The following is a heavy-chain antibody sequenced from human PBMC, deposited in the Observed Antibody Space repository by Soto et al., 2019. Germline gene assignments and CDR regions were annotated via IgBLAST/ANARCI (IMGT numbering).Heavy chain of an antibody. CDR1: GFTFSSYG. J-gene: IGHJ5*02. CDR3: ARDNSSSWYGQTNWFDP. V-gene: IGHV3-33*01. CDR2: IWYDGSNK. Sequence: QVQLVESGGGVVQPGRSLRLSCAASGFTFSSYGMHWVRQAPGKGLEWVAVIWYDGSNKYYADSVKGRFTISRDNSKNTLYLQMNILRVEDTAVYYCARDNSSSWYGQTNWFDPWGQGTLVTVSS. D-gene: IGHD6-13*01.